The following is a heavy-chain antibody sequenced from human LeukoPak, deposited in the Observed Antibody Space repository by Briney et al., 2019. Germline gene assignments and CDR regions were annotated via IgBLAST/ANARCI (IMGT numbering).Heavy chain of an antibody. Sequence: SETLSLTCTVSGGSISSGSYYWSWIRQPAGKGLEWIGHIYTGGNTNYNPSLKSRVTISVDTSNNQFSLRLTSVTAADTALYYCARAEYKNGFSFDSWGRGTLVTVSS. CDR2: IYTGGNT. D-gene: IGHD2-8*01. CDR1: GGSISSGSYY. J-gene: IGHJ4*02. CDR3: ARAEYKNGFSFDS. V-gene: IGHV4-61*09.